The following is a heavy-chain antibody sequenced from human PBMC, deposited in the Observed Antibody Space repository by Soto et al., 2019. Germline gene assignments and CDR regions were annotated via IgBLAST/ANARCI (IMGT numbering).Heavy chain of an antibody. Sequence: GGSLRLSCAASGFTFSSYGMHWVRQAPGKGLEWVAVISYDGSNKYYADSVKGRFTISRDNSKNTLYLQMNSLRAEDTAVYYCAKGQPLLRYFDWLPDYWGQGTLVTVSS. V-gene: IGHV3-30*18. J-gene: IGHJ4*02. CDR3: AKGQPLLRYFDWLPDY. CDR2: ISYDGSNK. CDR1: GFTFSSYG. D-gene: IGHD3-9*01.